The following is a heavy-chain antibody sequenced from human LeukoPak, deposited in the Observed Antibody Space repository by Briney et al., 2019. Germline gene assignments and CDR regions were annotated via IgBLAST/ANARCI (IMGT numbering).Heavy chain of an antibody. CDR1: GGSISSYY. V-gene: IGHV4-59*01. CDR3: ARETYYDFHLNWFDP. J-gene: IGHJ5*02. Sequence: PSETLSPTCTVSGGSISSYYWSWIRQPPGKGLEWIGYIYYSGSTNYNPSLKSRVTISVDTSKNQFSLKLSSVTAADTAVYYCARETYYDFHLNWFDPWGQGTLVTVSS. CDR2: IYYSGST. D-gene: IGHD3-3*01.